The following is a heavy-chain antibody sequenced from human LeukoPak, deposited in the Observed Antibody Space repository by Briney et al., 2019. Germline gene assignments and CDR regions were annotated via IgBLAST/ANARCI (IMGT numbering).Heavy chain of an antibody. Sequence: PSETLSLTCTVSGGSISSYYWSWIRQPPGKGLEWIGCIYYSGSTNYNASLKSRGTISVDTSKNQFSLKLNSVTAADTAVYFCARQVVAVAGTGYFDYWGQGTLVTVSS. V-gene: IGHV4-59*08. CDR1: GGSISSYY. J-gene: IGHJ4*02. CDR3: ARQVVAVAGTGYFDY. CDR2: IYYSGST. D-gene: IGHD6-19*01.